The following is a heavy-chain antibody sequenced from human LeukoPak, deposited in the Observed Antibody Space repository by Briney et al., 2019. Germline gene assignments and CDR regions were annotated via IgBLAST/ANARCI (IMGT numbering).Heavy chain of an antibody. V-gene: IGHV3-7*03. Sequence: PGGSLRLSCAASGFTFSSYWMSWVRQAPGKGLEWVAKINQAGSERCHVDSVKGRFTISRDNAENSLYLQMNSLRAEDTAVYYCAKYDSGYSLDYWGHGVLVIVSS. CDR3: AKYDSGYSLDY. CDR1: GFTFSSYW. CDR2: INQAGSER. D-gene: IGHD3-9*01. J-gene: IGHJ4*01.